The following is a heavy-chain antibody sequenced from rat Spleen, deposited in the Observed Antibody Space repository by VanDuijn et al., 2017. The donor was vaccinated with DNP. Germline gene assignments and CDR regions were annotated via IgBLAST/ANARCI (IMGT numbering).Heavy chain of an antibody. V-gene: IGHV5-22*01. CDR2: IRYDGGST. Sequence: EVQLVESGGGLVQPGRSLKLSCAGSGFTFSNYGMAWVRQAPTKGLEWVASIRYDGGSTYYGDSVKGRFTISRANVKSTLYLQMNSLRSEDMATYYCVRWYNSGYYFDYWGQGVMVTVSS. CDR1: GFTFSNYG. CDR3: VRWYNSGYYFDY. J-gene: IGHJ2*01. D-gene: IGHD4-3*01.